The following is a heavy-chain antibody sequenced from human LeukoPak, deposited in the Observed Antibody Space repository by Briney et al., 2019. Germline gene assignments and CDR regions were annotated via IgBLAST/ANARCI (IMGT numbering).Heavy chain of an antibody. CDR3: ARERPGTKGIDL. Sequence: GASVKVSCKASPFTMCAMHWVRQAPGQRLEWVAWINVDNGNTKYSQQFQGRVTITRDTSASTAYMELSSLRYEDMAICYCARERPGTKGIDLWGQGTLVTVSS. J-gene: IGHJ4*02. CDR2: INVDNGNT. CDR1: PFTMCA. D-gene: IGHD1-14*01. V-gene: IGHV1-3*03.